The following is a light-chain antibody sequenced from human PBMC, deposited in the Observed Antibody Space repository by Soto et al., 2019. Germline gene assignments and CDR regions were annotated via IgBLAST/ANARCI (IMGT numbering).Light chain of an antibody. CDR2: DAS. V-gene: IGKV3-11*01. CDR1: QSVSSY. J-gene: IGKJ4*01. CDR3: QQYNDWPPLT. Sequence: EIVLTRSPATLSLSPGERATLSCRASQSVSSYLAWYQQKPGQAPRLLIYDASNRATGIPARFSGSRSGTEFTLTISSLEPEDFAVYYCQQYNDWPPLTFGGGTKV.